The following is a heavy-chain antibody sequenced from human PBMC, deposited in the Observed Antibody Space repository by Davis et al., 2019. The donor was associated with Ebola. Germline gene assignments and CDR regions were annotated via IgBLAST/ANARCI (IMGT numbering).Heavy chain of an antibody. Sequence: PSETLSLTCTVSGGSVSSGSYYWSWIRQPPGKGLEWIGYIYYSGSTNYNPSLKSRVTISVDTSKNQFSLKLSSVTAADTAVYYCARVLSLAWFDPWGQGTLVTVSS. CDR2: IYYSGST. CDR3: ARVLSLAWFDP. CDR1: GGSVSSGSYY. D-gene: IGHD3-16*01. V-gene: IGHV4-61*01. J-gene: IGHJ5*02.